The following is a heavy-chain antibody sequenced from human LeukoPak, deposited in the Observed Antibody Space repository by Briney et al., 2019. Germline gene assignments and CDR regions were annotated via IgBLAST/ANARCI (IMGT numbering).Heavy chain of an antibody. D-gene: IGHD6-25*01. CDR3: ARAPGGYLNNGLDY. Sequence: GASVKVSCKASGGTFSSYAISWVRQAPGQGREWMGRIIPIFGTANYAQKFQGRVTITTDESTSTAYMELSSLRSEDTAVYYCARAPGGYLNNGLDYWGQGTLVTVSS. CDR1: GGTFSSYA. V-gene: IGHV1-69*05. J-gene: IGHJ4*02. CDR2: IIPIFGTA.